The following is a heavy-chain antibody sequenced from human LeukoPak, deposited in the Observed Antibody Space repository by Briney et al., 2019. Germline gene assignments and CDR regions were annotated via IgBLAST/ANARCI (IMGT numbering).Heavy chain of an antibody. Sequence: GGSLRLSCAASGFTFSSYSMNWVRQAPGKGLEWVSSISSSSSYIYYADSVKGRFTISRDNAKNSLYLQMNSLRAEDMALYYCAKDINGDYGSGFDYWGQGTLVTVSS. CDR2: ISSSSSYI. J-gene: IGHJ4*02. V-gene: IGHV3-21*04. CDR3: AKDINGDYGSGFDY. CDR1: GFTFSSYS. D-gene: IGHD4-17*01.